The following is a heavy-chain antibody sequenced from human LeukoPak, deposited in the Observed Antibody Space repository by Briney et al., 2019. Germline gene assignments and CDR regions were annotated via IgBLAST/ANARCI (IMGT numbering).Heavy chain of an antibody. D-gene: IGHD2-15*01. CDR3: ARDDLYCSGGSCYSGWFDP. V-gene: IGHV3-30*04. CDR2: ISYDGSNK. CDR1: GFTFSSYA. Sequence: SGRSLRLSCAASGFTFSSYAMHWVRQAPGKGLEWVAVISYDGSNKYYADSVKGRFTISRDNSKNTLYLQMNSLRAEDTAVYYCARDDLYCSGGSCYSGWFDPWGQGTLVTVSS. J-gene: IGHJ5*02.